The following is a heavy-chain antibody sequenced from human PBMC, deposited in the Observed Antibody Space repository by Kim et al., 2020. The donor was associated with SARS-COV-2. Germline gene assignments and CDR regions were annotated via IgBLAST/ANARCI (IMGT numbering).Heavy chain of an antibody. D-gene: IGHD3-3*01. J-gene: IGHJ6*02. Sequence: GGSLRLSCAASGFTFSDYYMSWIRQAPGKGLEWVSYISSSGSTIYYADSVKGRFTISRDNAKNSLYLQMNSLRAEDTAVYYCAREGRGLDDFWSGYYYYGMDVWGQGTTVTVSS. CDR1: GFTFSDYY. V-gene: IGHV3-11*01. CDR3: AREGRGLDDFWSGYYYYGMDV. CDR2: ISSSGSTI.